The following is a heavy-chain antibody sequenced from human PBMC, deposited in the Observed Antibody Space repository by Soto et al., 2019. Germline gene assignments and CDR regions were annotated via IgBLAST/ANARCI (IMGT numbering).Heavy chain of an antibody. CDR1: GYTFTSYG. D-gene: IGHD6-19*01. V-gene: IGHV1-18*04. CDR2: ISAFNGHT. J-gene: IGHJ4*02. Sequence: QVQLVQSGAEVKKPGASVKVSCKASGYTFTSYGVTWVRQAPGQGLEWMGWISAFNGHTNYAQNLQGRVTMTTDTSTSTAYMDLRSLRSDDTAIYYCARVGVTFPGIAVADPYYFDYWGQGTLVTVSS. CDR3: ARVGVTFPGIAVADPYYFDY.